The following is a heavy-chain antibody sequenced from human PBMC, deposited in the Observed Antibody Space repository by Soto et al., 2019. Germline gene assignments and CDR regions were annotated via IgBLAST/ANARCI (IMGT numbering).Heavy chain of an antibody. CDR2: IYSGGRT. D-gene: IGHD2-15*01. J-gene: IGHJ6*03. CDR3: GRLKSDSGQGLSYYYYSMDV. CDR1: GFAVISDY. V-gene: IGHV3-66*04. Sequence: GGSLRLSCAASGFAVISDYMSWVRQAPGKGLEWVSVIYSGGRTSFADSVKGRFIISRDNSKNTLYLQMNSLRAEDTAVYYCGRLKSDSGQGLSYYYYSMDVWGKGTTVTVSS.